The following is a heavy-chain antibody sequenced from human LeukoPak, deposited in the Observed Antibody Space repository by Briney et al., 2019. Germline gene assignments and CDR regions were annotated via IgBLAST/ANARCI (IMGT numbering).Heavy chain of an antibody. V-gene: IGHV3-23*01. D-gene: IGHD3-10*01. CDR2: ISGSGGST. J-gene: IGHJ4*02. Sequence: GGSLRLSCAASGFTFSSYAMSWVRQAPGKGLEWVSAISGSGGSTYYADSVKGRFTISRDNSKNTLYLQMNSLRAEDTAVYYCAREPGYYYGSGKYFDYWGQGTLVTVSS. CDR1: GFTFSSYA. CDR3: AREPGYYYGSGKYFDY.